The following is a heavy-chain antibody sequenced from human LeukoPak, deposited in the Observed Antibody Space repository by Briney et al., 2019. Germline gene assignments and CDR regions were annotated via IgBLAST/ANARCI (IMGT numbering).Heavy chain of an antibody. CDR2: IKQDGSEK. V-gene: IGHV3-7*01. Sequence: DPGGSLRLSCAASGFTFSNYWMGWVRQAPGKGLEWVANIKQDGSEKYYVDSVKGRFTISRDNAKNSLYLQMNSLRAEDTALYYCARGYCSSTSCYSAGVKDYWGQGTLVTVSS. CDR1: GFTFSNYW. D-gene: IGHD2-2*01. J-gene: IGHJ4*02. CDR3: ARGYCSSTSCYSAGVKDY.